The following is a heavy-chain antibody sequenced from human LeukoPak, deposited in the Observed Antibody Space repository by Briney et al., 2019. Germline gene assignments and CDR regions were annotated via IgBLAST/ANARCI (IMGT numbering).Heavy chain of an antibody. CDR1: GGSFSGYY. J-gene: IGHJ5*02. CDR2: INHSGST. CDR3: ARGSSALRWFDP. D-gene: IGHD6-25*01. V-gene: IGHV4-34*01. Sequence: SETLSLTCAVYGGSFSGYYWSWIRQPPGKGLEWLGEINHSGSTNYNPSLKSRVTISVDTSKNQFSLKLSSVTAADTAVYYCARGSSALRWFDPWGQGTLVTVSS.